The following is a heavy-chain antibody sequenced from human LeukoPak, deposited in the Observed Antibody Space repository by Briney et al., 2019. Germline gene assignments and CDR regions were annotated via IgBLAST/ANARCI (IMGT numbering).Heavy chain of an antibody. D-gene: IGHD2-2*01. J-gene: IGHJ6*03. Sequence: PSETLSLTCTVSGGSISSGSYYWSWIRQPAGKGLEWIGRIYTSGSTNYNPSLKSRVTISVDTSKNQFSLKLSSVTAADTAVYYCARTAALQYCSSTSCYPYYYMDVWGKGTTVTVSS. CDR1: GGSISSGSYY. CDR3: ARTAALQYCSSTSCYPYYYMDV. CDR2: IYTSGST. V-gene: IGHV4-61*02.